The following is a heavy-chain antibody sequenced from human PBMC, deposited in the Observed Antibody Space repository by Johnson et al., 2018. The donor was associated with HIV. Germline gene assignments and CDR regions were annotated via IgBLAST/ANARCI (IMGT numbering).Heavy chain of an antibody. CDR2: INSKTDGGTT. J-gene: IGHJ3*02. CDR3: TTKTTVVTLGFDI. Sequence: VQLVESGGGLVQPGRSLRLSCAASGFTFDDYAMHWVRQAPGKGLEWVGRINSKTDGGTTDYAAPVKGRFTISRDDSKNTLYLQMNSLKTEDTAVYYCTTKTTVVTLGFDIWGQGTMVTVSS. V-gene: IGHV3-15*01. CDR1: GFTFDDYA. D-gene: IGHD4-23*01.